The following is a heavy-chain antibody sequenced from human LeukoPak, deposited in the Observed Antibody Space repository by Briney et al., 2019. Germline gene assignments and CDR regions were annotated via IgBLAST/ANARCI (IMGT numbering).Heavy chain of an antibody. J-gene: IGHJ4*02. CDR3: AKGIIPSAYSYIDF. D-gene: IGHD2-15*01. CDR1: GFTLTGFG. V-gene: IGHV3-23*01. Sequence: GGSLRLSCAASGFTLTGFGMSWVRQAPGKGLEWVSVISGSGDGTYYADSVKGRFTISRDNSKNTLYLQMISLRAEDTALYYCAKGIIPSAYSYIDFWGQGTLVTVSS. CDR2: ISGSGDGT.